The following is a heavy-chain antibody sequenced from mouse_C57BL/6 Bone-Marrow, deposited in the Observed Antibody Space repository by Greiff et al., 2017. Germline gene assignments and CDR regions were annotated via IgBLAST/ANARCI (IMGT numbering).Heavy chain of an antibody. CDR3: AGDRSRLYYGRSPRFAY. Sequence: QVQLQQSGPGLVKPSQSLFLTCSITGFPITSGYYWIWIRQSPGKPLEWMGYITHSGETFYNPSLQSPISITRETSKNQFFLQLNSVTKEDTAMYYCAGDRSRLYYGRSPRFAYWGQGTLVTVSA. D-gene: IGHD1-1*01. CDR2: ITHSGET. V-gene: IGHV12-3*01. J-gene: IGHJ3*01. CDR1: GFPITSGYY.